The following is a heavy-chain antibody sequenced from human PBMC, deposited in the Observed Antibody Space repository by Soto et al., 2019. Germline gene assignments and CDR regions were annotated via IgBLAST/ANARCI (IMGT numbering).Heavy chain of an antibody. J-gene: IGHJ4*02. CDR1: GYTFTGHY. CDR3: GRGRSGELVVFY. Sequence: QVQLVQSGAEVKESGTSVKVSCKASGYTFTGHYIHWVRQAPGQGFEWVGEIGPKNGDTRYAQKFQGRVAMTKDSSIATVYMEWSNLSPDDTAVYYCGRGRSGELVVFYWGQGTLVTVHS. CDR2: IGPKNGDT. V-gene: IGHV1-2*02. D-gene: IGHD1-7*01.